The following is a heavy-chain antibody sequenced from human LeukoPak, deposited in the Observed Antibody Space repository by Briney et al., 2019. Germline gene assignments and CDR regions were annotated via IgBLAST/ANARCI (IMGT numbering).Heavy chain of an antibody. D-gene: IGHD1-26*01. CDR1: GFTFNSYA. V-gene: IGHV3-23*01. CDR2: ISGSGGGT. J-gene: IGHJ4*02. CDR3: AKDLGRYRNNYFDY. Sequence: GGSLRLSCAASGFTFNSYAMSWVRQAPEKGLEWVATISGSGGGTYYADSVKGRFTISRDDSKNTLYLQTNSLRAEDMAVYYCAKDLGRYRNNYFDYWGQGTLVTVSS.